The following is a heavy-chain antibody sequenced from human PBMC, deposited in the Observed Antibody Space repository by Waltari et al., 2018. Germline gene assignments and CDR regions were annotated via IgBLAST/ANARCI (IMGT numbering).Heavy chain of an antibody. V-gene: IGHV3-53*01. CDR3: ARDVAMGLFGIPDHHGWDV. CDR2: IYSGAEV. Sequence: EVQLVESGGGLIQPGGSLRLSCAASGFTVSSNYMNWIRQAPGEGLEWVPGIYSGAEVHYGDSVKGRFTISRDKNKNTVDLQMNTLRIEDTAIYYCARDVAMGLFGIPDHHGWDVWGQGTTVIVSS. D-gene: IGHD3-10*01. CDR1: GFTVSSNY. J-gene: IGHJ6*02.